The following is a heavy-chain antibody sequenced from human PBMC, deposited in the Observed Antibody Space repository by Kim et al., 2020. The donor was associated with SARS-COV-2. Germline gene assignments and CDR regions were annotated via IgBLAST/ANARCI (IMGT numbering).Heavy chain of an antibody. V-gene: IGHV3-30*18. CDR1: GFTFSSYG. CDR2: ISYDGSNK. D-gene: IGHD6-19*01. Sequence: GGSLRLSCAASGFTFSSYGMHWVRQAPGKGLEWVAVISYDGSNKYYADSVKGRFTISRDNSKNTLYLQMNSLRAEDTAVYYCANGDPYSSGWSYIDYWG. J-gene: IGHJ4*01. CDR3: ANGDPYSSGWSYIDY.